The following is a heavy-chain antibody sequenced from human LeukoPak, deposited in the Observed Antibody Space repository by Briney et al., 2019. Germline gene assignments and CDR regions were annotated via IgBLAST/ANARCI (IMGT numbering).Heavy chain of an antibody. CDR3: AAIAVAGTYYFDY. CDR2: ISWNSGSI. D-gene: IGHD6-19*01. V-gene: IGHV3-9*01. CDR1: GFTFDDYA. J-gene: IGHJ4*02. Sequence: PGGSLRLSCAASGFTFDDYAMHWVRQAPGKGLEWVSGISWNSGSIGYADSVKGRFTISRDNAKNSLYLQMNSLRAEDTALYYCAAIAVAGTYYFDYWGQGTLVTVSS.